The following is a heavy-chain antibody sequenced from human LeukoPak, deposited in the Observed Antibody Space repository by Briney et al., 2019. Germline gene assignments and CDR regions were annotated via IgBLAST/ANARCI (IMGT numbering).Heavy chain of an antibody. Sequence: SETLSLTCTVSGGSISSYYWSWIRQPPGKGLEWIGYIYYSGSTSYNPSLKSRVTISGDTSKNQFSLKLSSVTAADTAVYYCARDKGLAAAGHWYFDLWGRGTLVTVSS. CDR3: ARDKGLAAAGHWYFDL. J-gene: IGHJ2*01. CDR2: IYYSGST. V-gene: IGHV4-59*01. CDR1: GGSISSYY. D-gene: IGHD6-13*01.